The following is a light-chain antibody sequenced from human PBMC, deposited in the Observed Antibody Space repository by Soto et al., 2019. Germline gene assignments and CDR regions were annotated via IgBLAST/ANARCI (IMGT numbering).Light chain of an antibody. CDR3: GSWDSSLTANV. J-gene: IGLJ1*01. CDR1: TSNVANNF. Sequence: QSALTQPPSVSAAPGQKVTISCSGTTSNVANNFVFWYQQFPGKAPKLLIYDDIRRPSGIPDRFSASKSGTSATLGITGLQTGDEADYYCGSWDSSLTANVFGTGTKVTVL. V-gene: IGLV1-51*01. CDR2: DDI.